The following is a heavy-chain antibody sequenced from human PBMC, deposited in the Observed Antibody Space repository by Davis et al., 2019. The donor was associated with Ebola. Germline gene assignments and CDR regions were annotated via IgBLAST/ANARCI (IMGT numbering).Heavy chain of an antibody. Sequence: AASVKVSCKASGYTFTNYGINWVRQAPGQGLEWMGWISVYNGNTEYTQKFQGRVTMTTDTSTSTTYMELRSLRSDDTAVYYCARDGQVGKNAFDIWGLGTMVTVSS. V-gene: IGHV1-18*01. D-gene: IGHD1-26*01. CDR2: ISVYNGNT. J-gene: IGHJ3*02. CDR3: ARDGQVGKNAFDI. CDR1: GYTFTNYG.